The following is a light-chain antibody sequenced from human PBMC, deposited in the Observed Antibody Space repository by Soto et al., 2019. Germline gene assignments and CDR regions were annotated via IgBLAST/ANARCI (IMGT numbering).Light chain of an antibody. V-gene: IGLV2-14*01. CDR1: SSDVGGYNY. CDR3: QSHDNSLNVEV. CDR2: EVT. Sequence: QSALTQPASVSGSPGQSITISCTGTSSDVGGYNYVSWYQQHPGEAPKLMIHEVTIRPSGVSGRFSGSKSGTSASLAISGLQPEDEADYYCQSHDNSLNVEVFGGGTKLTVL. J-gene: IGLJ3*02.